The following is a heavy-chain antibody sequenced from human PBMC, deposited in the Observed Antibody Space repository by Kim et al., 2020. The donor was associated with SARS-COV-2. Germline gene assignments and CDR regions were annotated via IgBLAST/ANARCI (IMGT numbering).Heavy chain of an antibody. CDR1: GFTLSYSW. CDR2: IHRDGSGQ. V-gene: IGHV3-7*01. J-gene: IGHJ4*02. CDR3: TTKNS. Sequence: GGSLRLSCAASGFTLSYSWMTWVRQAPGKGLEWVGNIHRDGSGQNYVDSLRGRFTISRDNTKNTLYLQMDSLRAEDTAVYYCTTKNSWGQGTLVTVSS.